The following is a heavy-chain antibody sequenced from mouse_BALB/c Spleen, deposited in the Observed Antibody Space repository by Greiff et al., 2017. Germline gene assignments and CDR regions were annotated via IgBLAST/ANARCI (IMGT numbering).Heavy chain of an antibody. CDR3: APNWDFDY. J-gene: IGHJ2*01. D-gene: IGHD4-1*02. CDR2: IYPYNGGT. Sequence: VQLQQSGPELVKPGASVKISCKASGYTFTDYNMHWVKQSHGKSLEWIGYIYPYNGGTGYNQKFKSKATLTVDNSSSTAYMELRSLTSEDSAVYYCAPNWDFDYWGQGTTLTVSS. CDR1: GYTFTDYN. V-gene: IGHV1S29*02.